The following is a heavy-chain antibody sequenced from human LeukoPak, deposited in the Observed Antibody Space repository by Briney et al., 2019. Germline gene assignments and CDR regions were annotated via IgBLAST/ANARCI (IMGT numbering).Heavy chain of an antibody. CDR2: IYYSGST. J-gene: IGHJ4*02. CDR1: GGSIISYY. CDR3: ARVAMVRGVIFDY. Sequence: SETLSLTCTVSGGSIISYYWSWIRRPPGKGREWIGYIYYSGSTNYNPSLKSRVTISVDPSKTQFSLKLSSVPAADTAVYYCARVAMVRGVIFDYWGQGTLVTVSS. V-gene: IGHV4-59*01. D-gene: IGHD3-10*01.